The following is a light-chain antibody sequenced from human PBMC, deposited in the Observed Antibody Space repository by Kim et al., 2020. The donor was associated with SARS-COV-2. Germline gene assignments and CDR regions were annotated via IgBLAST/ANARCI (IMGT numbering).Light chain of an antibody. V-gene: IGKV1-27*01. CDR1: QGISNY. CDR2: AAS. Sequence: SESVRDRVTITYRARQGISNYLAWYQQKPGKVPKLLIYAASALQSGVPSRFSGSGSGTDFTLTISSLQPEDVATYYCQKYNSAPRTFGQGTKLEI. J-gene: IGKJ2*01. CDR3: QKYNSAPRT.